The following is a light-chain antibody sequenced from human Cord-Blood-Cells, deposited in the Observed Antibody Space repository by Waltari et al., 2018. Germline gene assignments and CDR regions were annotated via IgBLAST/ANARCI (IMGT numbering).Light chain of an antibody. CDR2: DAS. V-gene: IGKV1-33*01. Sequence: DIQLTKSPSPLSASVGDRVTITCQESQDISNYLNWYQQKPGKAPKLLIYDASNLETGVPSRFSGSGSGTDFTFTISSLQPEDIATYYCQQYDNLLMYTFGQGTKLEIK. CDR1: QDISNY. J-gene: IGKJ2*01. CDR3: QQYDNLLMYT.